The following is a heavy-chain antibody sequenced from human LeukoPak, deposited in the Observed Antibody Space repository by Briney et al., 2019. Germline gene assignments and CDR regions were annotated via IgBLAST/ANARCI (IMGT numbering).Heavy chain of an antibody. D-gene: IGHD2-21*01. CDR3: ARDPTDCGGDCYMFDY. J-gene: IGHJ4*02. V-gene: IGHV3-21*01. CDR2: ISSSSSDI. CDR1: GFTFSSDS. Sequence: GGSLRLSCAASGFTFSSDSMNWVRQAPGKGLEWVSSISSSSSDIYYADSVKGRFSIFRENAKNSMYLQMNSLRAEDTAVYYRARDPTDCGGDCYMFDYWGQGTLVTVSS.